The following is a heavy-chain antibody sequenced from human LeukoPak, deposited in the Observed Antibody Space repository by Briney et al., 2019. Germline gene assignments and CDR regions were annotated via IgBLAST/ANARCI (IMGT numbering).Heavy chain of an antibody. V-gene: IGHV4-34*01. CDR3: ARALVRGYSYGPLDY. Sequence: SETLSLTCAVYGGSFSGYYWSWIRQPPGKGLEWIGEINHSGSTNYNPSLKSRVTISVDTSKNQFSLKLSSVTAADTAVYYCARALVRGYSYGPLDYWGQGTLVTVSS. J-gene: IGHJ4*02. CDR1: GGSFSGYY. CDR2: INHSGST. D-gene: IGHD5-18*01.